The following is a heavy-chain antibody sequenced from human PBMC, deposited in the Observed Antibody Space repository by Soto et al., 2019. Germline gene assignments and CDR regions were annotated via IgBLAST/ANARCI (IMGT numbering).Heavy chain of an antibody. CDR2: ITGSGDST. J-gene: IGHJ6*02. CDR1: GFSFSTHA. CDR3: AKDLVPAAIRAQLNFGMDV. V-gene: IGHV3-23*01. D-gene: IGHD2-2*02. Sequence: EVQLLESGGGLVQPGGSLRLSCAVSGFSFSTHAMSWVRQAPGKGLEWVSAITGSGDSTKYADSVKGRFTISRDNSKNTLYLQMNSLRAEDTAVYYCAKDLVPAAIRAQLNFGMDVWGQGTTVTVSS.